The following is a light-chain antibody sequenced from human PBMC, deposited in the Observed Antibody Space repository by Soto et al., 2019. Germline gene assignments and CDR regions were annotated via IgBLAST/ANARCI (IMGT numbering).Light chain of an antibody. V-gene: IGLV2-8*01. Sequence: QSALTQPPSASGSPGQSVTISCTGTSSDVGGYNYVSWYQQYPGKAPKLMIYEVSKRPSGVPDRFSGSKSGNTASLTVSGLQAEDEADYYCSSYAGSNNHVLFGGGTKVTVL. CDR1: SSDVGGYNY. CDR2: EVS. J-gene: IGLJ2*01. CDR3: SSYAGSNNHVL.